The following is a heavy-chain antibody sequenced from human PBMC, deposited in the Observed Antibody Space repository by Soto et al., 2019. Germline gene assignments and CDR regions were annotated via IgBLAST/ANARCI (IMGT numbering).Heavy chain of an antibody. CDR3: ARHGSN. CDR1: GVSISNSSYY. J-gene: IGHJ4*02. CDR2: IYYSGIT. V-gene: IGHV4-39*01. Sequence: PSETLSLTCTVSGVSISNSSYYWGWIRRPPGKGLEGIGHIYYSGITYYNPSLKSRVTISVDTSKNQFSLKLTSVTAADTTLYYCARHGSNWGQGTLVTVSS.